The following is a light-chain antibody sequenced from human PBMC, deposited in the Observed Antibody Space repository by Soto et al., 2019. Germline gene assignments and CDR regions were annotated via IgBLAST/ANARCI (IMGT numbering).Light chain of an antibody. CDR2: EVS. CDR1: SSDVSGYNY. Sequence: QSALTQPPSASGSPGQSVTISCTGTSSDVSGYNYVSWYQHHPGKAPKLMIYEVSKRPSGVPDRFSGSKSGNTASLTVSGLQAGDEADYYCSSHAGSKNVVFGGGTKLTVL. CDR3: SSHAGSKNVV. J-gene: IGLJ2*01. V-gene: IGLV2-8*01.